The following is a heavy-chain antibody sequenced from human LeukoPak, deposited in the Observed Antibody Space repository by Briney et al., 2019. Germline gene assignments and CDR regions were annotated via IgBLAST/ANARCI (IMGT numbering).Heavy chain of an antibody. Sequence: MPSQTLSLTCTVSGGSINSGSYYWTWIRQPAGKGLEWIGRIYTSGSTNYNPSLRGRVTISADTSTNQSSLRLSSVTAADTAVYYCAREGSVAAGYFQRWGQGTLVTVSS. CDR3: AREGSVAAGYFQR. V-gene: IGHV4-61*02. D-gene: IGHD6-19*01. CDR1: GGSINSGSYY. J-gene: IGHJ1*01. CDR2: IYTSGST.